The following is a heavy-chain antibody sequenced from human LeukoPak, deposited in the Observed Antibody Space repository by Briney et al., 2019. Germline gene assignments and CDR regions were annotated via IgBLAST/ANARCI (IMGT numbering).Heavy chain of an antibody. Sequence: GGSLRLSCVASGFTFSSYWMHWIRQVPGKGPVWVSRINSDGRITSYADSVKGRFIISRDNSKNTLYLQMNSLRDEDTAVYYCARDQGTSTTAPKRKGRFDPWGQGTLVTVSS. CDR2: INSDGRIT. V-gene: IGHV3-74*01. J-gene: IGHJ5*02. D-gene: IGHD1-1*01. CDR1: GFTFSSYW. CDR3: ARDQGTSTTAPKRKGRFDP.